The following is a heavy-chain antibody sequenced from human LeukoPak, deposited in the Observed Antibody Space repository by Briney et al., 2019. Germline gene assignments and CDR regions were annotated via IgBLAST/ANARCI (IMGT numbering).Heavy chain of an antibody. J-gene: IGHJ4*02. D-gene: IGHD6-19*01. Sequence: RGSLRLSCVASGFTLSTSGMDWVRQAPGKGLEWVALMWADGMDKDYKDSVKGRFTVSRDNSKNTLFLQMKSLRAEERAVYYCAIGVAVASPYYCYYWGQGTLVTVSS. V-gene: IGHV3-30*02. CDR2: MWADGMDK. CDR1: GFTLSTSG. CDR3: AIGVAVASPYYCYY.